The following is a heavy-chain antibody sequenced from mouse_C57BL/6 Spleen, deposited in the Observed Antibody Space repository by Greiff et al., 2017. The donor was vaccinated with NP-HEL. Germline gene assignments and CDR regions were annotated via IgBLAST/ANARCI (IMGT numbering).Heavy chain of an antibody. CDR2: IDPENGDT. J-gene: IGHJ2*01. CDR1: GFNIKDDY. V-gene: IGHV14-4*01. CDR3: TPFKDYFDY. Sequence: EVKLVESGAELVRPGASVKLSCTASGFNIKDDYMHWVKQRPEQGLEWIGWIDPENGDTEYASKFQGKATITADTSSNTAYLQLSSLTSEDTAVYYCTPFKDYFDYWGQGTTLTVSS.